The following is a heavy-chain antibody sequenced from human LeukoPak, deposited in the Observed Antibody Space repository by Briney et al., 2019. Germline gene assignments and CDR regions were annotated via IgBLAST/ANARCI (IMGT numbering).Heavy chain of an antibody. Sequence: SETLSLTCTVSGGSISSGGYYWSWIRQPPGKGLEWIGYIYHSGSTNYNPSLKSRVTISVDTSKNQFSLKLSSVTAADTAVYYCARVAPLTLTFDYWGQGTLVTVSS. D-gene: IGHD2-21*02. CDR1: GGSISSGGYY. CDR3: ARVAPLTLTFDY. V-gene: IGHV4-61*08. CDR2: IYHSGST. J-gene: IGHJ4*02.